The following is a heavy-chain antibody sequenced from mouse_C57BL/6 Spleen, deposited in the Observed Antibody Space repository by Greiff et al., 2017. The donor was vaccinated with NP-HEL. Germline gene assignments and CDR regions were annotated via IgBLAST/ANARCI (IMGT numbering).Heavy chain of an antibody. CDR1: GFTFSSYA. CDR3: AREGYYDYDDFDY. CDR2: ISDGGSYT. J-gene: IGHJ2*01. D-gene: IGHD2-4*01. V-gene: IGHV5-4*01. Sequence: DVMLVESGGGLVKPGGSLKLSCAASGFTFSSYAMSWVRQTPEKRLEWVATISDGGSYTYYPDNVKGRFTISRDNAKNNLYLQMSHLKSEDTAMYYCAREGYYDYDDFDYWGQGTTLTVAS.